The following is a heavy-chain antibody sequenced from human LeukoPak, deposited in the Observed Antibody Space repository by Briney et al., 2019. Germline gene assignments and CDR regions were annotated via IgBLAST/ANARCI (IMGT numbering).Heavy chain of an antibody. D-gene: IGHD1-1*01. CDR1: GYTFTSYY. V-gene: IGHV1-46*01. CDR2: INPSGGST. CDR3: ARGGRGEGTGTTRVAFDI. J-gene: IGHJ3*02. Sequence: ASVKVSCKAAGYTFTSYYMHWVRQAPGQGLEWMGTINPSGGSTSYAQKFQGRVIMTRDTSTSTVYMELSSLRSEDTAVYYCARGGRGEGTGTTRVAFDIWGQGTMVTVSS.